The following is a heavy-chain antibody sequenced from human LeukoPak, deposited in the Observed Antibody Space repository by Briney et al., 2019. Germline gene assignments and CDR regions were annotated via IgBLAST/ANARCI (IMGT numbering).Heavy chain of an antibody. V-gene: IGHV3-9*01. CDR3: AKDMRSGYYDILTGFSYFDY. CDR2: ISWNSGNI. J-gene: IGHJ4*02. CDR1: GFTFDDYA. Sequence: KTGGSLRLSCAASGFTFDDYAMHWVRQAPGKGLEWVSGISWNSGNIGYADSVKGRFTISRDNAKNSLYLQMNSLRAEDTALYYCAKDMRSGYYDILTGFSYFDYWGQGTLVTVSS. D-gene: IGHD3-9*01.